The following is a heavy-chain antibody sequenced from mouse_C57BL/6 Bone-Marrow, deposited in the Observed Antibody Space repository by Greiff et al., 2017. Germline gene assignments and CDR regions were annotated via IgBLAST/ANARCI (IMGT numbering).Heavy chain of an antibody. CDR1: GFSLTSSG. CDR3: AKNDYGSFYAMDY. V-gene: IGHV2-5*01. J-gene: IGHJ4*01. Sequence: QVQLQQSGPGLVQPSQSLSITCPVSGFSLTSSGVHWVRQSPGKGLAWLGVIWRGGSTDYNAAFMSRLSITKDNSKSQVFFKMNSLQADDTAIYYCAKNDYGSFYAMDYWGQGTSVTVSS. D-gene: IGHD1-1*01. CDR2: IWRGGST.